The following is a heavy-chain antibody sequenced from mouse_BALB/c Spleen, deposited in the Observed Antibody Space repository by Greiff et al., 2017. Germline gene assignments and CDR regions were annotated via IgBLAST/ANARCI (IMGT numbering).Heavy chain of an antibody. J-gene: IGHJ4*01. V-gene: IGHV2-9*02. CDR3: ARDGKLLYYAMDY. CDR2: IWAGGST. Sequence: VKLVESGPGLVAPSQSLSITCTVSGFSLTSYGVHWVRQPPGKGLEWLGVIWAGGSTNYNSALMSRLSISKDNSKSQVFLKMNSLQTDDTAMYYCARDGKLLYYAMDYWGQGTSVTVSS. D-gene: IGHD2-12*01. CDR1: GFSLTSYG.